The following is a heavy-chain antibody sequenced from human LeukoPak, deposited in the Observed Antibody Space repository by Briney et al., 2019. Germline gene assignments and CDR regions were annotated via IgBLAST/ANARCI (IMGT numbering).Heavy chain of an antibody. CDR2: ISSSGSTI. CDR3: AKWLTTVTGRPGYYYGMDV. D-gene: IGHD4-17*01. V-gene: IGHV3-11*01. Sequence: GGSLRLSCAASGFTFSDYYMSWIRQAPGKGLEWVSYISSSGSTIYYADSVKGRFTISRDNAKNSLYLQMNSLRAEDTAVYYCAKWLTTVTGRPGYYYGMDVWGQGTTVTVSS. J-gene: IGHJ6*02. CDR1: GFTFSDYY.